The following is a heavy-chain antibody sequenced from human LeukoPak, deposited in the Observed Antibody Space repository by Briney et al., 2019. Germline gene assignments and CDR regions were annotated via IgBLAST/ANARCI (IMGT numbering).Heavy chain of an antibody. V-gene: IGHV1-2*02. CDR3: ASTNRDGYNYFDY. CDR1: GYTFTAYY. D-gene: IGHD5-24*01. J-gene: IGHJ4*02. Sequence: GASVKVSCTPSGYTFTAYYMHWVRQAPGQGLEGMGWSNPNSGITNYAQKFQGRGTMTRDTSISTAYMELSRLRSDDTAVYYCASTNRDGYNYFDYWGQGTLVTVSS. CDR2: SNPNSGIT.